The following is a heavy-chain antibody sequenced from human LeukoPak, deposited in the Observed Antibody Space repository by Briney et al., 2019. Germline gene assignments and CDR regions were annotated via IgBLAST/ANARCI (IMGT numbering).Heavy chain of an antibody. V-gene: IGHV4-34*01. Sequence: SETLSLTCAVYGGSFSGYYWSWIRQPPGKGLEWIGEINHSGSTNYNPSLKSRVTISVDTSKNQFSLKLSSVTAADTAVYYCASLPPYSGSYYNYWGQGTLVTVSS. CDR2: INHSGST. J-gene: IGHJ4*02. CDR1: GGSFSGYY. CDR3: ASLPPYSGSYYNY. D-gene: IGHD1-26*01.